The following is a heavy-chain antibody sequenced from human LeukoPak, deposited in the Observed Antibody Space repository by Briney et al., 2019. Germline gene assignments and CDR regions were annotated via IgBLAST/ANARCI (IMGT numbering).Heavy chain of an antibody. J-gene: IGHJ3*02. Sequence: PSETLSLTCAVYGGSFSGYYWSWIRQPPGKGLEWIGEINHSGSTNYNPSLKSRVTMSVDTSKNQFSLKLSSVTAADTAVYYCARVPIGYCSGGSCSHAFDIWGQGTMVTVSS. CDR3: ARVPIGYCSGGSCSHAFDI. CDR1: GGSFSGYY. D-gene: IGHD2-15*01. V-gene: IGHV4-34*01. CDR2: INHSGST.